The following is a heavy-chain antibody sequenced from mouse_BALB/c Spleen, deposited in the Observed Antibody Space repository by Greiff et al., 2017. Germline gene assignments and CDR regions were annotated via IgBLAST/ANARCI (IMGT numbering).Heavy chain of an antibody. D-gene: IGHD2-1*01. V-gene: IGHV5-9-4*01. CDR3: ARDGNLFAY. Sequence: EVNVVESGGGLVKPGGSLKLSCAASGFTFSSYAMSWVRQSPEKRLEWVAEISSGGSYTYYPDTVTGRFTISRDNAKNTLYLEMSSLRSEDTAMYYCARDGNLFAYWGQGTLVTVSA. CDR1: GFTFSSYA. CDR2: ISSGGSYT. J-gene: IGHJ3*01.